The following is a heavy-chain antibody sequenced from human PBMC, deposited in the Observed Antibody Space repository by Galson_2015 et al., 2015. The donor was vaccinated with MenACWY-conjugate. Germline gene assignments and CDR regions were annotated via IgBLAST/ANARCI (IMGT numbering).Heavy chain of an antibody. CDR2: ISPDGSGE. CDR1: GSTFRDLW. CDR3: ARDFGYGGYDY. D-gene: IGHD4-17*01. V-gene: IGHV3-7*03. Sequence: SLRLSCAVSGSTFRDLWMTWVRLAPGKGPEWVADISPDGSGENYLDSVRGRLTISRDNAKNLLFLHINNVRVEDTAVYYCARDFGYGGYDYWGQGTKVTVSS. J-gene: IGHJ3*01.